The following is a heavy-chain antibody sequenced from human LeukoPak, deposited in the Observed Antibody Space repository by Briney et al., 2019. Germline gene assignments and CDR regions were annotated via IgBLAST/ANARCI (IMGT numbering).Heavy chain of an antibody. D-gene: IGHD6-19*01. CDR1: GGSISTYY. J-gene: IGHJ4*02. Sequence: PSETLSLTCTVSGGSISTYYWSWIRQPPGKGLEWIGYIYYRGTTNYNPSLKSRVTISLDTSKNQFSLKLTSVTAADTAIYYCARDGGSGWYDYWGQGTLVTVSS. CDR3: ARDGGSGWYDY. V-gene: IGHV4-59*12. CDR2: IYYRGTT.